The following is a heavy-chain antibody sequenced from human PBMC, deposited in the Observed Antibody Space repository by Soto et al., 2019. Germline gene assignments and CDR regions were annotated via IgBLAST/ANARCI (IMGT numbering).Heavy chain of an antibody. D-gene: IGHD3-22*01. CDR1: GGSISSYY. V-gene: IGHV4-59*01. J-gene: IGHJ4*02. Sequence: SETLSLTCTVSGGSISSYYWSWIRQPPGKGLEWIGYIYYSGSTNYNPSLKSRFTISVDTSKNQFSLKLSSVTAADTAVYYCARALSTYYYDSSGYYSFHFDYWGQGTLVTVSS. CDR2: IYYSGST. CDR3: ARALSTYYYDSSGYYSFHFDY.